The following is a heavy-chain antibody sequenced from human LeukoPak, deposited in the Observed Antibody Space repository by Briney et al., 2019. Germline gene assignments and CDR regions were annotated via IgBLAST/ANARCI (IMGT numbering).Heavy chain of an antibody. J-gene: IGHJ4*02. Sequence: SETLSLTCAVYGGSFSGYYWSWIRQPPGKGLEWIGYIYYSGSTNYNPSLKSRVTISVDTSKNQFSLKLSSVTAADTAVYYCARHRVAGIDYWGQGTLVTVSS. CDR3: ARHRVAGIDY. D-gene: IGHD6-19*01. V-gene: IGHV4-59*08. CDR1: GGSFSGYY. CDR2: IYYSGST.